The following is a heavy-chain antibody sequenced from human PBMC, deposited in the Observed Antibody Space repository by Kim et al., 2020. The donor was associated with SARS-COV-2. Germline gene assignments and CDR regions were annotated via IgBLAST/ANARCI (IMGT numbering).Heavy chain of an antibody. J-gene: IGHJ6*02. D-gene: IGHD2-2*01. CDR1: GFTFSSYA. CDR2: ISGSGGST. V-gene: IGHV3-23*01. Sequence: GGSLRLSCAASGFTFSSYAMSWVRQAPGKGLEWVSAISGSGGSTYYADSVKGRFTISRDNSKNTLYLQMNSLRAEDTAVYYCAKSPQPAIVVVPAAPYYYYYGMDVWGQGTTVTVSS. CDR3: AKSPQPAIVVVPAAPYYYYYGMDV.